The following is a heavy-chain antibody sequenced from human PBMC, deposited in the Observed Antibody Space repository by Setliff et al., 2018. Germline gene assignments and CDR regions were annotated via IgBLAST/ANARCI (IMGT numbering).Heavy chain of an antibody. CDR1: GGTFSDNA. D-gene: IGHD4-4*01. Sequence: SVKVSCKTSGGTFSDNAMSWVRQAPGQGPEWMGGIIATVGGVSYAQKFQGRVTITADESTTTVYMELSSLTSEDTAMYYCARDPTDVYRRGGDCWGPGTLVTAPQ. CDR3: ARDPTDVYRRGGDC. CDR2: IIATVGGV. V-gene: IGHV1-69*13. J-gene: IGHJ4*02.